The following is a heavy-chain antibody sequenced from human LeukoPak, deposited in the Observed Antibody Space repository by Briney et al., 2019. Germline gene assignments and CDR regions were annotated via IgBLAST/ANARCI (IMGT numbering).Heavy chain of an antibody. V-gene: IGHV3-21*01. CDR2: ISSSSSYI. Sequence: GGSLRLSCAASGFTFSSYSVNWVRQAPGKGLEWVSSISSSSSYIYYADSVKGRFTISRDNAKNSLYLQMNSLRAEDTAVYYCARETVVVTAPDYWGQGTLVTVSS. J-gene: IGHJ4*02. CDR3: ARETVVVTAPDY. CDR1: GFTFSSYS. D-gene: IGHD2-21*02.